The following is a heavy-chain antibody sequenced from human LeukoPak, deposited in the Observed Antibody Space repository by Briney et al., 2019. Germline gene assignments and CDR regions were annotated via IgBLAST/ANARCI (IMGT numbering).Heavy chain of an antibody. D-gene: IGHD6-13*01. CDR1: GGSFSGYY. CDR2: IYYSGST. CDR3: AGRYSSSWYVSKYYFDY. J-gene: IGHJ4*02. Sequence: SETLSLTCAVYGGSFSGYYWNWIRQPPGKGLEWIGSIYYSGSTYYNPSLKSRVTISVDTSKNQFSLKLSSVTAADTAVYYCAGRYSSSWYVSKYYFDYWGQGTLVTVSS. V-gene: IGHV4-34*01.